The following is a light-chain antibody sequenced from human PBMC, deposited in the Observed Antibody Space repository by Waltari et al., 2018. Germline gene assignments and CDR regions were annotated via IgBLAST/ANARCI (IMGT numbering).Light chain of an antibody. CDR2: DVS. V-gene: IGLV2-14*03. Sequence: QSVVTQPASVSGSPGQSISISCTGTSNDIGANDYVSWYQQHPGRAPQLVIYDVSVRPSGVSIRFSGSKSGNTASLTISGLQGEDEALYYCSSYTLTNPVVFGGGTKLTVL. CDR3: SSYTLTNPVV. J-gene: IGLJ2*01. CDR1: SNDIGANDY.